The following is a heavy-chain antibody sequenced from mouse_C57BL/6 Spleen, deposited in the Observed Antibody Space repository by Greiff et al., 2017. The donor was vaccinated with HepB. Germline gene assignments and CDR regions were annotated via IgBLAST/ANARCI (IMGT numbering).Heavy chain of an antibody. D-gene: IGHD1-1*01. V-gene: IGHV1S81*02. Sequence: QVQLQQSGAELVKAGASVKMSCKASGYTFTSYWMHWVKQRLGQGLEWFAETNPTNGRTYYKEKFKSKATLTVDKSSSTAYMLLSGPTFEDSAVDYCARIKKIVATYFDYWGQGTTLTVSS. CDR2: TNPTNGRT. CDR1: GYTFTSYW. CDR3: ARIKKIVATYFDY. J-gene: IGHJ2*01.